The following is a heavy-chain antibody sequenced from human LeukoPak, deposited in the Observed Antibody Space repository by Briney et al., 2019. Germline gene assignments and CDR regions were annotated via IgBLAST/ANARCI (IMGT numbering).Heavy chain of an antibody. Sequence: ASVKVSCKASGYTFSSYYVHWVRQAPGQGLEWMGMIIPSDGFTSYAQKFQGRVTITADESTSTAYMELSSLRSEDTAVYYCARDLVMGDRTPTRGEFDYWGQGTLVTVSS. J-gene: IGHJ4*02. CDR1: GYTFSSYY. D-gene: IGHD2/OR15-2a*01. CDR3: ARDLVMGDRTPTRGEFDY. CDR2: IIPSDGFT. V-gene: IGHV1-46*01.